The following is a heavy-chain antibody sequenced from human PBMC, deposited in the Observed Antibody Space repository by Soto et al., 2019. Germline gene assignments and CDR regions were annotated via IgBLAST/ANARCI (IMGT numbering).Heavy chain of an antibody. J-gene: IGHJ5*02. CDR1: GYTFINHD. Sequence: QVQLVQSGAEVKKPGASVKVSCKASGYTFINHDINWVRQAPGQGLEWMGWMNAETGNAGYAQIFQVRSIMAMVTPMNTANVELSSMPSADPAVSSRARGRGTGGITWFAPWGQGALVTVSS. CDR3: ARGRGTGGITWFAP. CDR2: MNAETGNA. V-gene: IGHV1-8*01.